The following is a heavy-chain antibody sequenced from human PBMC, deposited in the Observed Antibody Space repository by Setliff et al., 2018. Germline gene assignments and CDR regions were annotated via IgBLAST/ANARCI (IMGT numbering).Heavy chain of an antibody. CDR2: IYHSGNT. Sequence: SETLSLTCNVSGDSISSTYHWGWIRQSPGKGLEWIGTIYHSGNTYYNPSLNSRLTISVDTSKNQFSLKLSSVTAADTAVYYCARYQGWRLRGYGIDYWGQGTLVTVSS. V-gene: IGHV4-38-2*02. CDR1: GDSISSTYH. J-gene: IGHJ4*02. D-gene: IGHD3-10*01. CDR3: ARYQGWRLRGYGIDY.